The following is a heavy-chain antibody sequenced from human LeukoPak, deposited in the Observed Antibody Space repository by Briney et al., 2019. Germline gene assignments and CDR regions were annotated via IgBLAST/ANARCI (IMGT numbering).Heavy chain of an antibody. CDR3: ARKLLEVVVITDGAFDI. J-gene: IGHJ3*02. D-gene: IGHD3-22*01. V-gene: IGHV3-23*01. Sequence: GGSLRLSCAASGFTFSSYAMSWVRQALGQGLEWVSAIGGSGDNTYYAHSVKGRFSISRDNSKNTLYLQMNTLGAEDTAVYYCARKLLEVVVITDGAFDIWGQGTMVTISS. CDR1: GFTFSSYA. CDR2: IGGSGDNT.